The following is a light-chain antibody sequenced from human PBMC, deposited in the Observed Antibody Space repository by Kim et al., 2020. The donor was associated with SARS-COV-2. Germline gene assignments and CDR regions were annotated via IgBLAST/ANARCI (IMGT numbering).Light chain of an antibody. J-gene: IGLJ2*01. CDR2: DTN. CDR3: LLSYTGARV. CDR1: TGAVTSGHY. Sequence: QAVVTQEPSLTVSPGGTVTLTCGSSTGAVTSGHYPYWFQQKPGQAPRTLIYDTNNKHSWTPARFSGFLLGGKAALTLSGAQPEDEAEYYCLLSYTGARVFGGGTQLTVL. V-gene: IGLV7-46*01.